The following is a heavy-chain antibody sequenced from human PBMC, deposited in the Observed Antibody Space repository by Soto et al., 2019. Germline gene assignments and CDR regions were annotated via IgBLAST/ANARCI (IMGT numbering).Heavy chain of an antibody. Sequence: SETLSLTCSVSGGSISSSSYNWDWIRQPPGKGLEWIGTIYYNGDTDYNPSLKSRATISVDASDYQFSLKLSSVTAADTSIYYCARFSGNAFDIWGHGTMVTVS. J-gene: IGHJ3*02. CDR1: GGSISSSSYN. CDR3: ARFSGNAFDI. CDR2: IYYNGDT. V-gene: IGHV4-39*01.